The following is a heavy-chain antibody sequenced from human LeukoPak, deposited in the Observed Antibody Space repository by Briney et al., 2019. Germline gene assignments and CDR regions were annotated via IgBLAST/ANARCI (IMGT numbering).Heavy chain of an antibody. CDR1: GGTFSSYA. D-gene: IGHD2-2*01. CDR3: ARQLPAAGDAFDI. V-gene: IGHV1-69*05. J-gene: IGHJ3*02. Sequence: SVKVSCKASGGTFSSYAISWVRQAPGQGLEWMGGIIPIFGTANYAQKFQGRVTITTDESTSTAYMELSSLRSEDTAVYYCARQLPAAGDAFDIWGQGTMVTVSS. CDR2: IIPIFGTA.